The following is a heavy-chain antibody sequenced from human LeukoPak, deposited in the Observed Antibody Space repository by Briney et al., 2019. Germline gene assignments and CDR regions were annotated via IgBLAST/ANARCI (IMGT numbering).Heavy chain of an antibody. CDR2: ISSDGSST. CDR3: ARALPPSVNTPWK. J-gene: IGHJ4*02. D-gene: IGHD1-1*01. CDR1: GFTFSSYW. Sequence: GGSLRLSCAASGFTFSSYWMHWVRQAPGKGLVWVSRISSDGSSTSYADSMKGRFTIFRDNAKNTLYLQINSLGAEDTAVYYCARALPPSVNTPWKWGQGTQVTVSS. V-gene: IGHV3-74*01.